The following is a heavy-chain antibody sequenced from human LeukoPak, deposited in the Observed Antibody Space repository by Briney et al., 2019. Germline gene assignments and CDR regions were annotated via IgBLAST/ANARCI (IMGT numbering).Heavy chain of an antibody. D-gene: IGHD7-27*01. CDR3: AKQTGAFDY. V-gene: IGHV3-23*01. Sequence: PGGSLRLSCAVSGITLSNYGMSWVRQAPGKGLEWVSGISHSGDSPYYADSVKGRFTISRDNSKNTLFLQMNSLRAEDTAVYYCAKQTGAFDYWGQGTLVTVSS. CDR1: GITLSNYG. J-gene: IGHJ4*02. CDR2: ISHSGDSP.